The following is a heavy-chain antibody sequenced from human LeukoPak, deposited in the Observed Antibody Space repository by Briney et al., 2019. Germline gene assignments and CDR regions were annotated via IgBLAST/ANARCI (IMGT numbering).Heavy chain of an antibody. CDR3: ARGRVLWFGELYPRWFDP. CDR2: INHSGST. CDR1: GGSFSGYY. Sequence: SETLSLTCAVYGGSFSGYYWSWIRQPPGKRLEWIGEINHSGSTNYNPSLKSRVTISVDTSKNQFSLKLSSVTAADTAVYYCARGRVLWFGELYPRWFDPWGQGTLVTVSS. D-gene: IGHD3-10*01. V-gene: IGHV4-34*01. J-gene: IGHJ5*02.